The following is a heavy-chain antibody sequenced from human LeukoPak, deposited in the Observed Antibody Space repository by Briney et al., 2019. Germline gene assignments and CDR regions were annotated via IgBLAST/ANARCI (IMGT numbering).Heavy chain of an antibody. Sequence: SQTLSLTCTVSGDSISSGHYFWSWIRQPAGKGLEWIGRFYTSGTTDYKPTLKSRVTMSVDTSKNLFSLKLTSVTAADTAVYYCARAASRSNTWFDPWGQGALVTASS. J-gene: IGHJ5*02. CDR1: GDSISSGHYF. D-gene: IGHD2-15*01. CDR2: FYTSGTT. V-gene: IGHV4-61*02. CDR3: ARAASRSNTWFDP.